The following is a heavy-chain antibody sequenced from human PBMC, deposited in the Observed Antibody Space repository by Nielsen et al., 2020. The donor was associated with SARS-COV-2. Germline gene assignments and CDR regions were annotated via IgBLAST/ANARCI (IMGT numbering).Heavy chain of an antibody. CDR3: ARDWELPDY. CDR1: GFTFSSYS. Sequence: GGSLRLSCAAPGFTFSSYSMNWVRQAPGKGLEWVSSISSSGSYIYYADSVKGRFTVSRDNAKDSLYLQMNSLRAEDTAVYYCARDWELPDYWGQGTLVTVSS. J-gene: IGHJ4*02. CDR2: ISSSGSYI. D-gene: IGHD1-26*01. V-gene: IGHV3-21*01.